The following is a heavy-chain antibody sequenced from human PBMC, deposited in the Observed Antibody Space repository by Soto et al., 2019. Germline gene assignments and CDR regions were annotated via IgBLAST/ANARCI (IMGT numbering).Heavy chain of an antibody. V-gene: IGHV1-69*01. D-gene: IGHD2-2*01. J-gene: IGHJ6*02. CDR2: IIPISDKT. CDR1: GGTFSSYA. Sequence: QVQLVQSGAEVKKPGSSVKVSCKASGGTFSSYAISWVRQAPGQGLEWMGGIIPISDKTNYAQKFQGRVTITADESTSTAYMELSSLRSEDTAVYYCARSQGSSTSLEIYYYYYYGMDGWGQGTTVTVSS. CDR3: ARSQGSSTSLEIYYYYYYGMDG.